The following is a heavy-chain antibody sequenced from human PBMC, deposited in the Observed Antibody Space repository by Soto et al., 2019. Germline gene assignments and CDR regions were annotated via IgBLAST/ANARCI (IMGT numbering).Heavy chain of an antibody. CDR3: ARVRTENYYGMDV. CDR1: GFTFSSFW. J-gene: IGHJ6*02. V-gene: IGHV3-7*05. CDR2: IKQDETEK. Sequence: GSLRLSCADSGFTFSSFWMSWVRQAPGKGLEWVANIKQDETEKYYVDSVKGRFAISRDNGKNTLYLQMNSLRAEDTAVYYCARVRTENYYGMDVWGQGT.